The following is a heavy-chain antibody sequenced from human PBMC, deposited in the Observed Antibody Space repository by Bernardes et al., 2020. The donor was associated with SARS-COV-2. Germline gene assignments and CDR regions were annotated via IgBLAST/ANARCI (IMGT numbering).Heavy chain of an antibody. CDR1: GFTFSSHA. CDR3: AREADAVRSYSDSGGIDS. J-gene: IGHJ4*02. D-gene: IGHD4-17*01. Sequence: GGSLRLSCVGSGFTFSSHAMHWVRQAPGKGLEWVAAISRDGWNRYYSDSVKGRFTISRDNSKNTVFFEMNNLRPEDTALYYCAREADAVRSYSDSGGIDSWGQGTLATVSS. CDR2: ISRDGWNR. V-gene: IGHV3-30*04.